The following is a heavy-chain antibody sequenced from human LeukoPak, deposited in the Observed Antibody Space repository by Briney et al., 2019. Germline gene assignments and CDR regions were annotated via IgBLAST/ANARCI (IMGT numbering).Heavy chain of an antibody. CDR1: GFTFSDYG. CDR2: IWSGGSIA. Sequence: GRSLRLSCAASGFTFSDYGMQWVRQAPGEGLECLSVIWSGGSIADYAESVRGRFTISRDNSKNTVYLQMNSLRAEDTAIYFCTRVATAGTWTDYWGQGTLVTVSS. V-gene: IGHV3-33*03. CDR3: TRVATAGTWTDY. J-gene: IGHJ4*02. D-gene: IGHD6-25*01.